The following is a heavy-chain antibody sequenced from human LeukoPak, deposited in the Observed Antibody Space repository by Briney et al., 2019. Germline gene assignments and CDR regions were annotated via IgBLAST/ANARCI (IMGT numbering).Heavy chain of an antibody. CDR3: ARDYDSSGFPDY. Sequence: ASVKVSCKASGYTFTSYGISWVRQAPGQGLEWMGWISAYNGNTNYAQKLQGRVTMTTDTSTSTACMELRSLRSDDTAVYYCARDYDSSGFPDYWGQGTLVTVSS. CDR1: GYTFTSYG. CDR2: ISAYNGNT. D-gene: IGHD3-22*01. V-gene: IGHV1-18*01. J-gene: IGHJ4*02.